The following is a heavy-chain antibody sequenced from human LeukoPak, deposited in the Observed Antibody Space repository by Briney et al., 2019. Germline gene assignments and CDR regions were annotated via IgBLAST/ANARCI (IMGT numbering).Heavy chain of an antibody. V-gene: IGHV1-46*01. CDR1: GYTFTNYY. D-gene: IGHD2-21*01. Sequence: GASVKVSCKASGYTFTNYYRHWVRQAPGQGLEWMGIINPSGGSTNYAQKFQGRVTMTRDTSTSTVYMELSSLRSEDTAVYYCARDESISILWWWGQGTLVTVSS. J-gene: IGHJ1*01. CDR3: ARDESISILWW. CDR2: INPSGGST.